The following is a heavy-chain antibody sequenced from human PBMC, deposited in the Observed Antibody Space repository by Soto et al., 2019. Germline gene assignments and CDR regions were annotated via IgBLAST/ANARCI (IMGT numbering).Heavy chain of an antibody. Sequence: SETLSLTCIFSVGSISSYYWSCIRHPPGKGLEWIGYFYYSGNNNYNPSLKSRVTISVDTSKNQFSLKLSSVTAADTAVYYCARGEYSRGRFWVFEYLGQGTLVIVS. CDR2: FYYSGNN. D-gene: IGHD6-19*01. V-gene: IGHV4-59*01. CDR1: VGSISSYY. J-gene: IGHJ4*02. CDR3: ARGEYSRGRFWVFEY.